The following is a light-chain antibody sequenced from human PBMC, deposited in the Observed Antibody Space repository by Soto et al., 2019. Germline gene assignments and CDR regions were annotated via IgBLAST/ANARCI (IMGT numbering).Light chain of an antibody. Sequence: DIVMTQSPDSLAVSLGERATINCKSSQSVLYSSSNKNYLAWYQQKPGQPPKLLIYWASTRESGVPDRFSGSGSGTDFTPTISSLQAEDVAVYYCQQYYSTPPYTFGQGTKLEIK. CDR3: QQYYSTPPYT. CDR2: WAS. J-gene: IGKJ2*01. CDR1: QSVLYSSSNKNY. V-gene: IGKV4-1*01.